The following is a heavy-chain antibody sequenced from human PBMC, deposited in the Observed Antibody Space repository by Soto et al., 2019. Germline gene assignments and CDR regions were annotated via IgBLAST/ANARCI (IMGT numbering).Heavy chain of an antibody. CDR3: ARDGYGSGSYEPYYYYGMDV. CDR2: IYTSGST. CDR1: GGSISSYY. V-gene: IGHV4-4*07. J-gene: IGHJ6*02. D-gene: IGHD3-10*01. Sequence: PSETLSLTCTVSGGSISSYYWSWIRQPAGKGLEWIGRIYTSGSTNYNPSLKSRVTMSVDTSKNQFSLKLSSVTAADTAVYYCARDGYGSGSYEPYYYYGMDVWGQGTTVTVSS.